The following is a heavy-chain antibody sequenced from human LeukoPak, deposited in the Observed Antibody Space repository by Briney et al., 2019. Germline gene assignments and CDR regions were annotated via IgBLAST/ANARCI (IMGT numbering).Heavy chain of an antibody. D-gene: IGHD1-1*01. V-gene: IGHV3-13*01. Sequence: GGSLRLSCAASGFTFSSYDMHWVRQATGKGLEWVSAIGTAGDTYYPGSVKGRFTISRENAKNSLYLQMNSLRAGDTAVYYCARARQRDQGYGMDVWGQGTTVTVSS. CDR1: GFTFSSYD. CDR3: ARARQRDQGYGMDV. CDR2: IGTAGDT. J-gene: IGHJ6*02.